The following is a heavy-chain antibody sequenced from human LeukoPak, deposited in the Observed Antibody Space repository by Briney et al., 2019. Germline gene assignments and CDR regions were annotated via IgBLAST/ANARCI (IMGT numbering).Heavy chain of an antibody. D-gene: IGHD1-26*01. CDR3: ARHPRELLAEGAFDI. J-gene: IGHJ3*02. CDR1: GFTFNNYW. Sequence: GGSLRLPCAASGFTFNNYWMTWVRQPPGRGLEWVANIKRDGSEKYYVDSVKGRFTISRDNAKNSLYLQMNSLRAEDTAVYYCARHPRELLAEGAFDIWGQGTMVTVSS. V-gene: IGHV3-7*01. CDR2: IKRDGSEK.